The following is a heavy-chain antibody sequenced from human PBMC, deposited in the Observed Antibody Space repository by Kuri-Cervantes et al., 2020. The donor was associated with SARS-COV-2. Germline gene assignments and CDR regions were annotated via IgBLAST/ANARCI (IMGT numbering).Heavy chain of an antibody. D-gene: IGHD2-2*01. Sequence: ASVKVSCKASGYTFTSYDINWVRQATGQGLEWMGWMNPNSGNTGYAQKFQGRVTITRNTSISTAYMELSSLRAEDTAVYYCAKDRYQLLSNWFGPWGQGTLVTVSS. CDR1: GYTFTSYD. V-gene: IGHV1-8*03. J-gene: IGHJ5*02. CDR3: AKDRYQLLSNWFGP. CDR2: MNPNSGNT.